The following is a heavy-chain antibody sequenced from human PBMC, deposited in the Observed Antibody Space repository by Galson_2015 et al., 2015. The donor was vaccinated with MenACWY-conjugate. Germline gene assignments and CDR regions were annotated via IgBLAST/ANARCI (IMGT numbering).Heavy chain of an antibody. CDR2: IYYSGST. CDR3: ARETPYYDSSGYYFGDYFDY. CDR1: GGSISSSSYY. D-gene: IGHD3-22*01. Sequence: TLSLTCTVSGGSISSSSYYWGWIRRPPGKGLEWIGSIYYSGSTYYNPSLKSRVTISVDTSKNQFSLKLSSVTAADTAVYYCARETPYYDSSGYYFGDYFDYWGQGTLVTVSS. V-gene: IGHV4-39*02. J-gene: IGHJ4*02.